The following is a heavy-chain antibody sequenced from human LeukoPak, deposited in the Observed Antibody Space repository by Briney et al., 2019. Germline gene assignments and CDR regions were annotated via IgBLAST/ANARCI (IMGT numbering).Heavy chain of an antibody. CDR2: INPSEGST. CDR1: GYTFTSYH. J-gene: IGHJ6*02. Sequence: ASVRVSCKASGYTFTSYHIHWVRQVPGQGLEWMGVINPSEGSTDYAQMFQDRVSLTRDTSTSTVYMDLSRLRCEDTAVYYCARSDKMDVWGQGTTVTVSS. V-gene: IGHV1-46*01. CDR3: ARSDKMDV.